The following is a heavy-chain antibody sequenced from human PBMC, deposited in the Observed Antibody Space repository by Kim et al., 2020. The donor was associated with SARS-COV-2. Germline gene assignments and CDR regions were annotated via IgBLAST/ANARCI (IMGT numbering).Heavy chain of an antibody. J-gene: IGHJ3*02. D-gene: IGHD3-22*01. CDR2: IRSKANSYAT. CDR1: GFTFSGSA. V-gene: IGHV3-73*01. CDR3: TRHAYDSSGPGAFDI. Sequence: GGSLRLSCAASGFTFSGSAMHWVRQASGKGLEWVGRIRSKANSYATAYAASVKGRFTISRDDSKNTAYLQMNSLKTEDTAVYYCTRHAYDSSGPGAFDIWGQGTMVTVSS.